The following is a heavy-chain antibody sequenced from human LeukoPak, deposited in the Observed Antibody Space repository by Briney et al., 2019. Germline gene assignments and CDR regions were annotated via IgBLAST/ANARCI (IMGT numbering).Heavy chain of an antibody. CDR2: IGTAGDT. J-gene: IGHJ4*02. CDR1: GVTFKSYD. CDR3: ARGGRGSSWFDN. D-gene: IGHD6-13*01. Sequence: GGSLRLSCAASGVTFKSYDMHWVRHAAGEGLEWVSAIGTAGDTYYPGSVKGRFTISRENAKNSLYLQMNSLRAGDTAVYYCARGGRGSSWFDNWGQGTLVTVSS. V-gene: IGHV3-13*01.